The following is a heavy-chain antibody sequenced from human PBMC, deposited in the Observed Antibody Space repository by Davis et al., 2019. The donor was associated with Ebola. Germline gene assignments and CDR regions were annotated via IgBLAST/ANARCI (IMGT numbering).Heavy chain of an antibody. CDR3: AREGPIAAAGTPHFDY. Sequence: ASVKVSCKASGYTFTSYGISWVRQAPGQGLEWMGWISAYNGNTNYAQKFQGWVTMTRDTSISTAYMELSRLRSDDTAVYYCAREGPIAAAGTPHFDYWGQGTLVTVSS. D-gene: IGHD6-13*01. V-gene: IGHV1-18*01. J-gene: IGHJ4*02. CDR2: ISAYNGNT. CDR1: GYTFTSYG.